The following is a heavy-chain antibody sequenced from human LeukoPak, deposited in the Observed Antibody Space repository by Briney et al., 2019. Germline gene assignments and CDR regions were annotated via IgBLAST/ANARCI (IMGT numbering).Heavy chain of an antibody. J-gene: IGHJ4*02. CDR3: TREGSGSYYAYYFDY. Sequence: GGSLRLSCAASGFTFSTYRMSWVRQAPGKGLEWVGFIRSKAYGGTTEYAASVKGRFTISRDDSKSIAYLQMNSLKTEDAAVYYCTREGSGSYYAYYFDYWGQGTLVTVSS. CDR1: GFTFSTYR. V-gene: IGHV3-49*04. CDR2: IRSKAYGGTT. D-gene: IGHD3-10*01.